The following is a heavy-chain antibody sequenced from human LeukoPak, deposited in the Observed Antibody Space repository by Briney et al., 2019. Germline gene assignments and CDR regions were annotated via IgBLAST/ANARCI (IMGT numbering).Heavy chain of an antibody. CDR3: ARGIAVAGGLDY. Sequence: PSETLSLTCTVSGGSISDYYWSWIRQPAGKGLEWIGRIYISGSTNYNPSLKSRVTMSVDTSKNQFSLKLSSVTAADTAVFYCARGIAVAGGLDYWGQGNLDPVSS. CDR2: IYISGST. V-gene: IGHV4-4*07. CDR1: GGSISDYY. J-gene: IGHJ4*02. D-gene: IGHD6-19*01.